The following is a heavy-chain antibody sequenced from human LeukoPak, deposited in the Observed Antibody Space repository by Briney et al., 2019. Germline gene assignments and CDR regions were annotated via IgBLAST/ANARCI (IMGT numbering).Heavy chain of an antibody. J-gene: IGHJ5*02. D-gene: IGHD1-1*01. CDR1: GGSISGSSYY. V-gene: IGHV4-39*01. Sequence: PSETLSLICTVSGGSISGSSYYWGWIRQPPGKGLEWIGSIYYSGSTYYNPSLKSRVTISVDTSKNQFSLKLSSVTAADTAVYYCARRFESGTYRWFDPWGQGTLATVSS. CDR2: IYYSGST. CDR3: ARRFESGTYRWFDP.